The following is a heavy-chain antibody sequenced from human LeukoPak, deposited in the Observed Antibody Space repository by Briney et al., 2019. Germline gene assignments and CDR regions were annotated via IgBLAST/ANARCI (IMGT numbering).Heavy chain of an antibody. CDR1: GGSISSYY. Sequence: SETLSLTCTVSGGSISSYYWSWIRQPAGKGLEWIGRIYTSGSTNYNHSLKSRVTMSVDTSKNQFSLKLSSVTAADTAVYYCARDHVLRYFDWLPRNYYYYYMDVWGKGTTVTISS. J-gene: IGHJ6*03. CDR2: IYTSGST. CDR3: ARDHVLRYFDWLPRNYYYYYMDV. D-gene: IGHD3-9*01. V-gene: IGHV4-4*07.